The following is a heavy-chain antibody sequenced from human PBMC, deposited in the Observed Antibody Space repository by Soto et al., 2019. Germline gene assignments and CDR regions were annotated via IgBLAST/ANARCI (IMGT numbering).Heavy chain of an antibody. Sequence: ASVKVSCKASGYTLTDNYMHWVREAPGQGFEWMGGFDPEGSDTIYAQKFQGRVTMTSDTSTETAYMELESLTSEDTAFYYCATMGFCGPGCYSFDYWGQGTLVTVSS. V-gene: IGHV1-24*01. CDR3: ATMGFCGPGCYSFDY. D-gene: IGHD2-21*02. CDR2: FDPEGSDT. J-gene: IGHJ4*02. CDR1: GYTLTDNY.